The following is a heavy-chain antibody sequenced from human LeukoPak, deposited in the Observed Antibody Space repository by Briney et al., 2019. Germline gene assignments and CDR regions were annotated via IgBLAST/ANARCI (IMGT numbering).Heavy chain of an antibody. CDR3: ARAISWELDY. J-gene: IGHJ4*02. CDR2: ISSSGSTI. V-gene: IGHV3-48*04. Sequence: GRSLRLSCAASGFTFSSYGMHWVRQAPGKGLEWVSYISSSGSTIYYADSVKGRFTISRGNAKNSLYLQMNSLRAEDTAVYYCARAISWELDYWGQGTLVTVSS. CDR1: GFTFSSYG. D-gene: IGHD2-15*01.